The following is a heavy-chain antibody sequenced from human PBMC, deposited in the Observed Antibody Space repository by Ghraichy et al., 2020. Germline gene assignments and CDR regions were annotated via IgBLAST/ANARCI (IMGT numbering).Heavy chain of an antibody. CDR2: IKRDGSGK. CDR1: GFIFSGYW. Sequence: GGSLRLSCAASGFIFSGYWMRWVRQAPGKGPEWVANIKRDGSGKYYVDSVKGRFTISRDNAKNSLYLQMNSLRAEDTAVYYCARDLGSGWYVDYWGQGTLVTVSS. J-gene: IGHJ4*02. V-gene: IGHV3-7*01. CDR3: ARDLGSGWYVDY. D-gene: IGHD6-19*01.